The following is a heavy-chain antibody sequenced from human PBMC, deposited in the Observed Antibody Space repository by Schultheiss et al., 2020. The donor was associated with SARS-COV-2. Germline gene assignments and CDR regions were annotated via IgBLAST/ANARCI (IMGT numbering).Heavy chain of an antibody. Sequence: GGSLRLSCAASGFLFTSFGMHWVRQAPGKGLEWVAVISYYGSNKYYADSVKGRFTISRDNSENTVYLQMNSLRTEDTAVYYCAKDPRLERQHYYYGMDVWGQGTMVTVSS. J-gene: IGHJ6*02. CDR2: ISYYGSNK. CDR1: GFLFTSFG. D-gene: IGHD1-1*01. V-gene: IGHV3-30*18. CDR3: AKDPRLERQHYYYGMDV.